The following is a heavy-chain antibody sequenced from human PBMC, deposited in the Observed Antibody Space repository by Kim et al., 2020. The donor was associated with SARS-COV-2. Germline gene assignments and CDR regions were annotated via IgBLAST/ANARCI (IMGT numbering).Heavy chain of an antibody. CDR1: GGSISSYY. CDR3: ARIQRVYYEH. V-gene: IGHV4-59*13. D-gene: IGHD1-1*01. Sequence: SETLSLTCTVSGGSISSYYWSWIRQPPGKGLEWIGYIYYSGSTNYNPSLKSRVTISVDTSKNQFSLKLSSVTAADTAVYYCARIQRVYYEHWGQGTLVTVSS. CDR2: IYYSGST. J-gene: IGHJ4*02.